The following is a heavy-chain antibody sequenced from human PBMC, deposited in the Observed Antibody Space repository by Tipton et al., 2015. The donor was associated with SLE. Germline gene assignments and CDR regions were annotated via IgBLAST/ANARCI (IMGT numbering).Heavy chain of an antibody. V-gene: IGHV4-59*02. CDR1: GDSVKSRY. Sequence: TLSLTCIVSGDSVKSRYWIWVRQPAGRGLEWLAYRFHDGNINYNPSLKTRLTMSVDTSRDQFSLTLNSVTAADTGIYYCARGREWNWSPYYMDVWGKGTTVTVSS. D-gene: IGHD1-1*01. CDR2: RFHDGNI. J-gene: IGHJ6*03. CDR3: ARGREWNWSPYYMDV.